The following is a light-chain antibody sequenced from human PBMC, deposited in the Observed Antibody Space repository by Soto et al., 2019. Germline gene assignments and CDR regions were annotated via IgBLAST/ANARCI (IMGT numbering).Light chain of an antibody. CDR3: QQYGSSPGT. V-gene: IGKV3-20*01. CDR2: GAS. CDR1: QSVGSNY. Sequence: EIVLTQSPGTLSLSPGERATLSCRASQSVGSNYLAWYQQKPGQAPRLLIYGASRRATGIPDRFTGSGSGTDLTLTISRLEPEDFAVYYCQQYGSSPGTFGQGTKVEIK. J-gene: IGKJ1*01.